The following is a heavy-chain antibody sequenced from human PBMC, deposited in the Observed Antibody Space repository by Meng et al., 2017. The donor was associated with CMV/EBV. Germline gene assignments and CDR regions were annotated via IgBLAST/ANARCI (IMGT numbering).Heavy chain of an antibody. J-gene: IGHJ4*02. D-gene: IGHD5-24*01. CDR3: DGSDY. V-gene: IGHV3-23*01. CDR2: ISDSAHRT. CDR1: GFPFSTFA. Sequence: GGSLRLSCAASGFPFSTFAMSWARQAPGKGLEWVSTISDSAHRTHYADCVRGRFTISRDNSKNTLYLQMSNLRAEDTAIYYCDGSDYWGQGTMVTVSS.